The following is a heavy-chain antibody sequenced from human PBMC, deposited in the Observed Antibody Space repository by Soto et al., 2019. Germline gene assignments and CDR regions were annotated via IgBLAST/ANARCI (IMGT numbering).Heavy chain of an antibody. D-gene: IGHD1-26*01. CDR1: GYTFTRFG. Sequence: ASVKVSCKASGYTFTRFGISWVRQAPGQGLERMGWISADNGKTKYAQKIQGRVTMTTDTSTTTAYMELRSLRSDDTAVYYCARWISGSSSDWFAPWGQGTLVTVSS. J-gene: IGHJ5*02. V-gene: IGHV1-18*04. CDR2: ISADNGKT. CDR3: ARWISGSSSDWFAP.